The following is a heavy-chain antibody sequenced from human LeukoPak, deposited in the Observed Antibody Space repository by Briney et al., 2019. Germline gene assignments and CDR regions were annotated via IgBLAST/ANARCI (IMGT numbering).Heavy chain of an antibody. D-gene: IGHD6-19*01. Sequence: SETLSLTCTVSGGSISSGGFYWSWIRQPPGKGLEWIGYIYQSGSTYYNPSLKSRVTISVDRSKNQLSLKLSSVTAADTAVYYCARDYGSGWYYFDYWGQGTLVTVSS. CDR3: ARDYGSGWYYFDY. CDR2: IYQSGST. J-gene: IGHJ4*02. V-gene: IGHV4-30-2*01. CDR1: GGSISSGGFY.